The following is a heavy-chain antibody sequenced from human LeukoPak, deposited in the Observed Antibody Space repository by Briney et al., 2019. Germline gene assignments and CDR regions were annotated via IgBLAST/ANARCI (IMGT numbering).Heavy chain of an antibody. J-gene: IGHJ6*02. D-gene: IGHD3-16*01. CDR3: ARGGGLDV. Sequence: GGSLRLSCAASGFTFSSYWMSWVRQAPGKGPEWVANIKQDGSEKYYVDSVKGRFTISRDNAKNSLYLQMSNLRAEDTAVYFCARGGGLDVWGQGATVTVSS. V-gene: IGHV3-7*03. CDR1: GFTFSSYW. CDR2: IKQDGSEK.